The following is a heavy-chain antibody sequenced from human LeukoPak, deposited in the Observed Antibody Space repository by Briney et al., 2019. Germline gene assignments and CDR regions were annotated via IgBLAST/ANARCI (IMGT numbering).Heavy chain of an antibody. V-gene: IGHV3-48*04. Sequence: GGSLRLSCAASGFTFSSYSMNWVRQAPGKGLEWVSYISSSSSTIYYADSVKGRFTISRDNAKNSLYLQMNSLRAEDTAVYYCARDPLYYYDSSGTRDYWGQGTLVTVSS. J-gene: IGHJ4*02. CDR1: GFTFSSYS. CDR3: ARDPLYYYDSSGTRDY. D-gene: IGHD3-22*01. CDR2: ISSSSSTI.